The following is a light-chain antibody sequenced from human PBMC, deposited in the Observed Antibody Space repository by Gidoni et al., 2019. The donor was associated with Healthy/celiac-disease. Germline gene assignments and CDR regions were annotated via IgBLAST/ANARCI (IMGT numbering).Light chain of an antibody. V-gene: IGKV3-11*01. CDR3: PKRSNWPPVT. CDR1: QGVSSY. J-gene: IGKJ4*01. Sequence: IVLTPSPATLSSSPGERATLSCRASQGVSSYLAWYQQKPGQAPRVLIYDASNMATGIPARFSGRGSGTNFTLTIRSLEAEGFAIYYCPKRSNWPPVTFGGGTKVEIK. CDR2: DAS.